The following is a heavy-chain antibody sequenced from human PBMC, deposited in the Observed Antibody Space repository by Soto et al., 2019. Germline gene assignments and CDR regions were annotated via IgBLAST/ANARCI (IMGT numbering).Heavy chain of an antibody. CDR3: ARWPQPRYTADPYAVDV. J-gene: IGHJ6*02. D-gene: IGHD3-16*02. V-gene: IGHV1-69*11. Sequence: QVHLVQSGTEVKKPGSSVKVSCKASGGTFSSSGFSWVRQAPGQGFEWMGMIVPSLDTTNYAQKLQARVTITADEVTSPVYMESRSLRSEDTAVYYCARWPQPRYTADPYAVDVWGQGTRVIVSS. CDR2: IVPSLDTT. CDR1: GGTFSSSG.